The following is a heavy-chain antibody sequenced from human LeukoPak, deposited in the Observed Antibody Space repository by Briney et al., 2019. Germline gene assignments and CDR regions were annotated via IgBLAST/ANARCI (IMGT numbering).Heavy chain of an antibody. CDR1: GYSISSGYY. CDR2: VYRSGST. Sequence: KPSETLSLTCAVSGYSISSGYYWGWIRQPPGKGLEWIGSVYRSGSTYYNPSLKSRVTISVDTSKNQFSLRLSSVTAADTAVYYCARRLGRPNTDIDYWGQGTLVTVSS. D-gene: IGHD3-16*01. CDR3: ARRLGRPNTDIDY. J-gene: IGHJ4*02. V-gene: IGHV4-38-2*01.